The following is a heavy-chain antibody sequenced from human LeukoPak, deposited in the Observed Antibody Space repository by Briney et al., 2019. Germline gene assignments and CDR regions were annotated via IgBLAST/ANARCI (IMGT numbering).Heavy chain of an antibody. D-gene: IGHD3-22*01. J-gene: IGHJ5*01. CDR2: IGGYDGDR. CDR3: ARDLWNFFDSSGYYNDFDS. V-gene: IGHV1-18*01. Sequence: ASVKVSCKASGFTFISYGFSWARQAPGQGLEWVGWIGGYDGDRHYAQNFQGRVTMTTDTSTSTAYMELRSLRSDDTAVCYCARDLWNFFDSSGYYNDFDSWGQGTLVTVSS. CDR1: GFTFISYG.